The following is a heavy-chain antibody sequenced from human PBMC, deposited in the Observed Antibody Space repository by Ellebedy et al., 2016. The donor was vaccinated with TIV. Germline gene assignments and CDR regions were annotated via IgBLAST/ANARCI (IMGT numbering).Heavy chain of an antibody. J-gene: IGHJ4*02. CDR3: ARGASRWLQLRYYFDY. CDR1: GFTFTNYW. V-gene: IGHV3-74*01. Sequence: GESLKISCAASGFTFTNYWMHWVRQAPGKGLVWVSRINGDGSTTGYADSVRGRFTISRDNAKNTLYLQMNSLRAEDTAVYYCARGASRWLQLRYYFDYWGQGTRVTVSS. D-gene: IGHD5-24*01. CDR2: INGDGSTT.